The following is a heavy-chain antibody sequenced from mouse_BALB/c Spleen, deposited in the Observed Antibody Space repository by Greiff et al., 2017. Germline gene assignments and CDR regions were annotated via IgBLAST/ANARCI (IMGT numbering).Heavy chain of an antibody. J-gene: IGHJ4*01. CDR2: INSNGGST. CDR3: ARDGGNYAMDY. CDR1: GFTFSSYG. V-gene: IGHV5-6-3*01. D-gene: IGHD1-1*02. Sequence: DVKLVESGGGLVQPGGSLKLSCAASGFTFSSYGMSWVRQTPDKRLELVATINSNGGSTYYPDSVKGRFTISRDNAKNTLYLQMSSLKSEDTAMYYCARDGGNYAMDYWGQGTSVTVSS.